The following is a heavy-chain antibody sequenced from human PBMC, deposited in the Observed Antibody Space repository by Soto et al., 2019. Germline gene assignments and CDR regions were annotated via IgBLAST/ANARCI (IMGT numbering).Heavy chain of an antibody. D-gene: IGHD3-16*01. CDR2: IWYDGSNK. Sequence: GPLRLSCAASGVTFRSYGMHWVRQGPGKGLEWVAGIWYDGSNKYYAGSGKGRFTISRDNSKNTLYLQMNSLRAEDTAVHYCARDSTGEWGFGGQGTLVTVSS. V-gene: IGHV3-33*01. CDR1: GVTFRSYG. CDR3: ARDSTGEWGF. J-gene: IGHJ4*02.